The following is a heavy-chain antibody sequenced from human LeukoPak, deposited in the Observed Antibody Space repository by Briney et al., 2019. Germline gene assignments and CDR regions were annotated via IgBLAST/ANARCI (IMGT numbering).Heavy chain of an antibody. D-gene: IGHD2-2*01. CDR3: ARDEVPAAVAIDI. CDR1: GGSISSYY. Sequence: SETLSLTCTVSGGSISSYYWSWIRQPPGKGLEWIGYIYYSGSTNYNPSLKSRVTISVDTSKNQFSLKLSSVTAADTAVYYCARDEVPAAVAIDIWGQGTMVTVSS. V-gene: IGHV4-59*01. CDR2: IYYSGST. J-gene: IGHJ3*02.